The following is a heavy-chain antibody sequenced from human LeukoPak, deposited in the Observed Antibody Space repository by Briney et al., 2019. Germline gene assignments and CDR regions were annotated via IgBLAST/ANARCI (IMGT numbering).Heavy chain of an antibody. CDR1: GFTVSSNY. CDR3: ARVGDYSNYGMDV. Sequence: PGGSLRLSCAASGFTVSSNYMSWVRQAPGKGLEWVSVIYSGGSTYYADSVKGRFTISRDNSKNTLYLQMNSLRAGDTAVYYCARVGDYSNYGMDVWGQGTTVTVSS. V-gene: IGHV3-53*01. CDR2: IYSGGST. D-gene: IGHD4-11*01. J-gene: IGHJ6*02.